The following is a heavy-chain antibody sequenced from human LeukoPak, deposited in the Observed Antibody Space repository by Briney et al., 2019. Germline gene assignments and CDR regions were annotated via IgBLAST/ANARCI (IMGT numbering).Heavy chain of an antibody. CDR3: ARDSRYYGSGSYYSYFDY. CDR1: GYTFTGYY. Sequence: ASVKVSCKASGYTFTGYYMHWVRQAPGQGLEWMGWINPNSGGTNYAQKFQGRVTMTRDTSTSTAYMELRSLRSDDTAVYYCARDSRYYGSGSYYSYFDYWGQGTLVTVSS. J-gene: IGHJ4*02. CDR2: INPNSGGT. D-gene: IGHD3-10*01. V-gene: IGHV1-2*02.